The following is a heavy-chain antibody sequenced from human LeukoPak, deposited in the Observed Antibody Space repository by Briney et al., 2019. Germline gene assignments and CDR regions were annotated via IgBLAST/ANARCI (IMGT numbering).Heavy chain of an antibody. Sequence: PGRSLRLSCAASGFTFSSYAMHWVRQAPGKGLEWVAVMSYDGGTKYYAESVKGRLTISRDNSKNTLYLQINSLRAEDTAVYYCAKVPRQNGWFPLSDYWGQGALVTVSS. J-gene: IGHJ4*02. CDR3: AKVPRQNGWFPLSDY. CDR2: MSYDGGTK. CDR1: GFTFSSYA. D-gene: IGHD6-19*01. V-gene: IGHV3-30*18.